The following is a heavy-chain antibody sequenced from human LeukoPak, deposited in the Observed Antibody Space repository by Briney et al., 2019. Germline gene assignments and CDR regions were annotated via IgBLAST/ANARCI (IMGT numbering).Heavy chain of an antibody. J-gene: IGHJ4*02. CDR3: AREGYCSGGSCYSEIDY. CDR1: GYSISSGYY. Sequence: PSETLSLTCAVSGYSISSGYYWGWIRQPPGKGLEWIGSIYHSGSTYYNPSLKSRVTISVDTSKNQFSLKLSSVTAADTAVYYCAREGYCSGGSCYSEIDYWGQGTLVTVSS. CDR2: IYHSGST. V-gene: IGHV4-38-2*02. D-gene: IGHD2-15*01.